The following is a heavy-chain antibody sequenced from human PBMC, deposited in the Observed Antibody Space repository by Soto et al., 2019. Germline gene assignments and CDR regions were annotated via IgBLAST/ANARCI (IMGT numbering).Heavy chain of an antibody. Sequence: QVQLQESGPGLVKPSETLSLMCTVSGGSISSYYWSWIRQPPGKGLEWIGYIYYSGSTNYNPSLKSRVPISVDTSKNQVSLKLSSVTAADTAVYYCARERRDGYKHYFDYWGQGTLVTVSS. CDR3: ARERRDGYKHYFDY. CDR1: GGSISSYY. J-gene: IGHJ4*02. V-gene: IGHV4-59*01. CDR2: IYYSGST. D-gene: IGHD5-12*01.